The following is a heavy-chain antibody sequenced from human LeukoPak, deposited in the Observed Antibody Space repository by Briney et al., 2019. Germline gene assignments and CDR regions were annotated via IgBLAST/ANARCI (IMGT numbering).Heavy chain of an antibody. CDR3: ARRQVGANPFDR. J-gene: IGHJ4*02. D-gene: IGHD1-26*01. V-gene: IGHV3-23*01. Sequence: GSLRLSCAASGFTFSRYAMSWVRQAPGKGLEWVSALGVSVSGYGGSTYYADSVKGRFTISGDNAKNSLYLQMNSLGGEDTAVYYCARRQVGANPFDRWGQGTLVTVSS. CDR2: LGVSVSGYGGST. CDR1: GFTFSRYA.